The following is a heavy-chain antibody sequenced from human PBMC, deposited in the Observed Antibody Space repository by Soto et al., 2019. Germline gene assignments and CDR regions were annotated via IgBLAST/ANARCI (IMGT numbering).Heavy chain of an antibody. CDR1: GGSISSSSYY. D-gene: IGHD2-2*01. J-gene: IGHJ6*02. CDR2: IYYSGST. CDR3: ASSVPAAIYYYYGMDV. V-gene: IGHV4-39*07. Sequence: SETLSLTCTVSGGSISSSSYYWGWIRQPPGKGLEWIGSIYYSGSTYYNPSLKSRVTISVDTSKNQFSLKLSSVTAADTAVYYCASSVPAAIYYYYGMDVWGQGTTVTVS.